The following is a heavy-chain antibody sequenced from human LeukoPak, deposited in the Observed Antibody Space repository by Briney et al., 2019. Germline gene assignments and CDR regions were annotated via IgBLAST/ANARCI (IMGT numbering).Heavy chain of an antibody. CDR3: ARANSRSGYYLDY. Sequence: GGSLRLSCAASGFTFSSYWMSWVRQAPGKGLEWVANIKQDGSEKYYVDSVKGRFTISRDNAKNSLYLQMNSLRAEDTAVYYSARANSRSGYYLDYWGQGTLVTVSS. D-gene: IGHD3-3*01. V-gene: IGHV3-7*01. CDR1: GFTFSSYW. J-gene: IGHJ4*02. CDR2: IKQDGSEK.